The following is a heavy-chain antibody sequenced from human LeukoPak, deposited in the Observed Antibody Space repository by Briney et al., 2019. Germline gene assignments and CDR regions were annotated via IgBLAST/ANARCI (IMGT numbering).Heavy chain of an antibody. CDR1: GFTFSSYW. Sequence: GGSLRLSCAASGFTFSSYWMHWVRQAPGKGLVWVSRINSDGSSTSYADSVKGRFTISRDNAKNSLYLQMNSLRAEDTAVYYCARSTNLVPPVDYWGQGTLVTVSS. J-gene: IGHJ4*02. CDR3: ARSTNLVPPVDY. D-gene: IGHD2-8*01. V-gene: IGHV3-74*01. CDR2: INSDGSST.